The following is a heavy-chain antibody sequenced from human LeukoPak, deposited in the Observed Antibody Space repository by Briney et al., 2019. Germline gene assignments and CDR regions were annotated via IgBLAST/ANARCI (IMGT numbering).Heavy chain of an antibody. CDR2: ISSSSSYI. CDR3: ASPLGATTGDY. Sequence: GGSLRLSCAASGFTFSSYSMNWVRQAPGKGLEWVSSISSSSSYIYYADSVKRRFTISRDNAKNSLYLQMNSLRAEDTAVYYCASPLGATTGDYWGQGTLVTVSS. V-gene: IGHV3-21*01. CDR1: GFTFSSYS. D-gene: IGHD1-26*01. J-gene: IGHJ4*02.